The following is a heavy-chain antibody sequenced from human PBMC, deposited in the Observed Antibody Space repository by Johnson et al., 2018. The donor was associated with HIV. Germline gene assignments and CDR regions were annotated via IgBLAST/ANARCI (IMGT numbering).Heavy chain of an antibody. CDR1: GFTFSNYG. D-gene: IGHD4-17*01. V-gene: IGHV3-30*03. CDR3: ARGEDGVDAFDI. Sequence: QVQLVESGGGLVQPGRSLRLSCAASGFTFSNYGMHWVRQAPGKGLEWVAVISDDGNNKYYADSVRGRFTISRDNSKNTLYLQMNSLRVEDTAVYYCARGEDGVDAFDIWGQGTMVTVSS. CDR2: ISDDGNNK. J-gene: IGHJ3*02.